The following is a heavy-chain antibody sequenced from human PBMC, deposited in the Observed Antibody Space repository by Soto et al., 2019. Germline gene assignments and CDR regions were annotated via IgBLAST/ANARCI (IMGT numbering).Heavy chain of an antibody. CDR1: GFTFRTSW. CDR2: INDDGSTT. CDR3: ARGHSGPDY. D-gene: IGHD2-8*02. J-gene: IGHJ4*02. Sequence: EVQLVESGGGLVQPGGSLRLSCAASGFTFRTSWMYWVRQPPGKGLVWVSRINDDGSTTTYADSVKGRFTISRDNAKNTLFMQMDSLRAEDMGVYYCARGHSGPDYWGQGTLVTVSS. V-gene: IGHV3-74*03.